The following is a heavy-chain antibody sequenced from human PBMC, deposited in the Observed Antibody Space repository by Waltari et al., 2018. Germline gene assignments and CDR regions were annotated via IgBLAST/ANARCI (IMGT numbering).Heavy chain of an antibody. CDR1: GYTFSVFY. D-gene: IGHD2-2*01. J-gene: IGHJ4*02. CDR2: VIPSSGGT. V-gene: IGHV1-2*02. Sequence: QVQLVQSGAELKKPGASLKVSCKASGYTFSVFYIHWVRQAPGQGLEWMGWVIPSSGGTNYAQELQGRVTMTRDTSITTAYMELTGLRSDDTAVYYCARGVLPAALDYWGQGTLVTVSS. CDR3: ARGVLPAALDY.